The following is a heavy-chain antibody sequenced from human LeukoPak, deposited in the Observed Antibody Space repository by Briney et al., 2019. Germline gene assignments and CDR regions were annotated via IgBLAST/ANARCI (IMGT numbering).Heavy chain of an antibody. CDR3: ARGNSGVAVARFDY. CDR2: TYYRSKWYT. J-gene: IGHJ4*02. CDR1: GDSVSNNNAA. Sequence: SQTLSLTCAISGDSVSNNNAAWNWIRQSPSRGLEWLGRTYYRSKWYTDSAVSVNSRITINPDTSKNQFSLQLTSVTPEDSAAYYCARGNSGVAVARFDYWGQGTLVTVSS. D-gene: IGHD6-19*01. V-gene: IGHV6-1*01.